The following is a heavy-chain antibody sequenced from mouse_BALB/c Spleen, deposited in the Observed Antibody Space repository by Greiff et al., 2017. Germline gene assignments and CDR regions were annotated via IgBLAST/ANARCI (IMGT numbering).Heavy chain of an antibody. J-gene: IGHJ3*01. D-gene: IGHD2-4*01. CDR2: IWWNDDK. V-gene: IGHV8-8*01. CDR1: GFSLSTSGMS. Sequence: QVTLKESGPGILQPSQTLSLTCSFSGFSLSTSGMSVGWIRQPSGKGLEWLAHIWWNDDKYYNPALKSRLTISKDTSNNQVFLKIASVVTADTATYYCARIGDYAFAYWGQGTLVTVSA. CDR3: ARIGDYAFAY.